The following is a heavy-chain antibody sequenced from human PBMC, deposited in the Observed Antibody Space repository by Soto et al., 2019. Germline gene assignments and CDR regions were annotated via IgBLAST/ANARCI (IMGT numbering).Heavy chain of an antibody. J-gene: IGHJ4*02. CDR1: GGTFSSYA. D-gene: IGHD3-16*01. CDR3: AREGGRAGNSRQAYFYY. CDR2: IIPIFGTA. V-gene: IGHV1-69*01. Sequence: QVQLVQSGAEVKKPGSSVKVSCKASGGTFSSYAISWVRQAPGQGLEWMGGIIPIFGTANYAQKFQGRVTITADESTSTAYIELSSLRSEDTAVYYCAREGGRAGNSRQAYFYYWGQGTLVTFSS.